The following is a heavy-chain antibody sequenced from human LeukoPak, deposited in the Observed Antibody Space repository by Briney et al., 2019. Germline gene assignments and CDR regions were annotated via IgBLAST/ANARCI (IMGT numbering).Heavy chain of an antibody. CDR3: ARDSRFWSGYSYYYYMDV. CDR1: GGSISSYY. D-gene: IGHD3-3*01. CDR2: IYYSGST. V-gene: IGHV4-59*01. J-gene: IGHJ6*03. Sequence: SETLSLTCTVSGGSISSYYWNWIRQPPGKGLEWIGYIYYSGSTNYNPSLKSRVTISVDTSKNQFSLKLSSVTAADTAVYYCARDSRFWSGYSYYYYMDVWGKGTTVTVSS.